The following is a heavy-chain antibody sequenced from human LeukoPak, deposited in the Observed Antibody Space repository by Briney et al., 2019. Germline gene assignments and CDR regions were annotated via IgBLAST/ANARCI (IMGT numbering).Heavy chain of an antibody. J-gene: IGHJ4*02. CDR3: AGQVGYFDY. V-gene: IGHV4-61*02. D-gene: IGHD1-26*01. CDR1: GGSVSSGSYY. CDR2: ISTSGNT. Sequence: SQTLSLTCTVSGGSVSSGSYYWSRIRQPAGKELEWIGRISTSGNTNYNPSLKSRVTISRDMSKNQFSLRLSSVTAADTAVYYCAGQVGYFDYWGQGTLVTVSS.